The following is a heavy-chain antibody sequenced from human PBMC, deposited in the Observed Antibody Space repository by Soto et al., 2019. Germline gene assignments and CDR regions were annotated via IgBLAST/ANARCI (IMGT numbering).Heavy chain of an antibody. D-gene: IGHD3-10*01. J-gene: IGHJ6*02. CDR1: GFTFSSYG. CDR2: IWYDGSNK. CDR3: ARDQNGSGSYPPGYYYGMDV. V-gene: IGHV3-33*01. Sequence: GGSLRLSCAASGFTFSSYGMHWVRQAPGKGLEWVAVIWYDGSNKYYADSVKGRFTISRDNSKNTLYLQMNSLRAEDTAVYYCARDQNGSGSYPPGYYYGMDVWGQGTTVTVSS.